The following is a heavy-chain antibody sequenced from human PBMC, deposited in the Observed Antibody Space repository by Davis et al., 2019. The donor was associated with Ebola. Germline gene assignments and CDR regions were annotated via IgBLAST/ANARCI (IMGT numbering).Heavy chain of an antibody. J-gene: IGHJ4*02. CDR1: GGSIGTYA. CDR3: GREYWGTVDY. CDR2: IYSSGST. D-gene: IGHD7-27*01. Sequence: MPSETLSLTCTVSGGSIGTYAWSWIRQPPGKGLEWIGYIYSSGSTVYNPSLKSRLTMSVDTSKNQFSLKLSSVTAADTAVYYCGREYWGTVDYWGQGTLVTVSS. V-gene: IGHV4-59*13.